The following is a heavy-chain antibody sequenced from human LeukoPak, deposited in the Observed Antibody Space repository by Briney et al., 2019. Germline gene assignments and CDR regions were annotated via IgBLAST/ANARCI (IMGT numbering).Heavy chain of an antibody. V-gene: IGHV3-30*04. J-gene: IGHJ4*02. Sequence: GRSLRPSCAASGFTFSSYAMHWVRQAPGKGLEWVAVISYDGSNKYYADSVKGRFTVFRDNSKNTLYLQMNSLRAEDTAVYYCAREEVVPAAMIDYWGQGTLVTVS. CDR3: AREEVVPAAMIDY. CDR2: ISYDGSNK. D-gene: IGHD2-2*01. CDR1: GFTFSSYA.